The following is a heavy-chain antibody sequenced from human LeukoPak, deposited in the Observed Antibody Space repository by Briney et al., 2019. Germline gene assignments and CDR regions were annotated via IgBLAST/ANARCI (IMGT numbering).Heavy chain of an antibody. D-gene: IGHD4-17*01. V-gene: IGHV3-11*01. Sequence: GGSLRLSCAASGFTFSDYYMSWIRQAPGKGLEWVSYISSSGSTIYYADSVKGRFTISRDNAKNSLYLQMNSLRAEDTAVYYCAAMTTVTHVDYWGQGTLATVSS. CDR2: ISSSGSTI. CDR1: GFTFSDYY. J-gene: IGHJ4*02. CDR3: AAMTTVTHVDY.